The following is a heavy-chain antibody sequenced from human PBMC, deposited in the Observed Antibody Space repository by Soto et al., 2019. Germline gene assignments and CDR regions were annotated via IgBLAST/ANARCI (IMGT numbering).Heavy chain of an antibody. CDR1: GYTFTGYY. CDR3: ARTPQTGEGGAFDI. J-gene: IGHJ3*02. CDR2: INPNSGGT. V-gene: IGHV1-2*04. D-gene: IGHD7-27*01. Sequence: ASVKVSCKASGYTFTGYYMHWVRQAPGQGLEWMGWINPNSGGTNYAQKFQGWVTMTRDTSISTAYMELSRLRSDDTAVYYCARTPQTGEGGAFDIWGQGTMVTVSS.